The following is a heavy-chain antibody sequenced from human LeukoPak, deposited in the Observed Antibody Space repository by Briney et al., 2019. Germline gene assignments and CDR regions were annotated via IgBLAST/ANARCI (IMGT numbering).Heavy chain of an antibody. V-gene: IGHV1-2*02. J-gene: IGHJ4*02. CDR2: INPNSGGT. D-gene: IGHD4-11*01. CDR1: GYTFTAYY. CDR3: AREIPAFSHSVDY. Sequence: GASVKVSCKASGYTFTAYYMHWVRQAPGRGLEWMGWINPNSGGTNYAQKFQGRVTMTRDTSIRTAYMELSSLRSDDTAVYYCAREIPAFSHSVDYWGQGTLVTVSS.